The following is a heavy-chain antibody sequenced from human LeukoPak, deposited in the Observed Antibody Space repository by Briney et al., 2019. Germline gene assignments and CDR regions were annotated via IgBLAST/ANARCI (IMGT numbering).Heavy chain of an antibody. J-gene: IGHJ4*02. CDR2: IYTSGHT. V-gene: IGHV4-4*07. D-gene: IGHD2-15*01. CDR1: GDSLSTSY. Sequence: PSETLSLTCTVSGDSLSTSYWGWIRQPAGKGLECIGRIYTSGHTNYNPSLKSRVTLSVDTSKNQFSLKLRSVTAADTALYYCARDCSGGTCYEGVLDNWGQGILVTVSS. CDR3: ARDCSGGTCYEGVLDN.